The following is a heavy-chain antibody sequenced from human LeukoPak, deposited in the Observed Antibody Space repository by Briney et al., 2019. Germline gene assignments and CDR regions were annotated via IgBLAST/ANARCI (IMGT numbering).Heavy chain of an antibody. CDR2: IKEDGSEK. Sequence: GGSLRLSCAASGFTFSTYWMSWVRQAPGKGLEWVANIKEDGSEKYYGDSVKGRFTIARDNAKNSLYLEMNSLRVEDTAVYYCARDSSGYQWGQGTLVTVSS. D-gene: IGHD3-22*01. CDR3: ARDSSGYQ. J-gene: IGHJ4*02. CDR1: GFTFSTYW. V-gene: IGHV3-7*01.